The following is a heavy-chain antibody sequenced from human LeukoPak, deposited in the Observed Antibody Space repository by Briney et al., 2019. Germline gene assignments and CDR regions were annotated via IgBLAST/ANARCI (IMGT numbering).Heavy chain of an antibody. CDR2: IIPIFGTA. CDR1: GGTFSSYA. Sequence: ASVKVSCKASGGTFSSYAISWVRQAPGQGLEWMGGIIPIFGTANYAQKFQGRVTITADESTSTAYMELSSLRSEDTAVYYCARSAIYCSGGSCHLQHWGQGTLVTVSS. CDR3: ARSAIYCSGGSCHLQH. J-gene: IGHJ1*01. D-gene: IGHD2-15*01. V-gene: IGHV1-69*13.